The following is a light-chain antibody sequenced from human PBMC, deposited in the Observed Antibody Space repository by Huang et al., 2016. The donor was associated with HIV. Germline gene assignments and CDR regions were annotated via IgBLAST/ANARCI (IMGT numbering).Light chain of an antibody. CDR3: QQYNSYPYT. CDR1: QRISRW. V-gene: IGKV1-5*03. Sequence: DIQMTQSPSTLSASIGDRVTITCRASQRISRWLAWYQQKPGKAPKLVIYQASSLESGVPSRFSGSGSGTKFTLTIGSLQPDDFATYYCQQYNSYPYTFGQGTKLEIK. J-gene: IGKJ2*01. CDR2: QAS.